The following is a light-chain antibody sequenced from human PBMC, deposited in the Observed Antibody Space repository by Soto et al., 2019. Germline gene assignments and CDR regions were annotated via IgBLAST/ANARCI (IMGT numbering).Light chain of an antibody. V-gene: IGLV2-8*01. J-gene: IGLJ1*01. CDR2: EVT. CDR1: SSDIGAYDY. Sequence: QSVLTQPPSASGSPGQSVTISCTGTSSDIGAYDYVSWYQQHPGKAPKLIIYEVTKRPSGVPDRFSASKSGNTASLTVSGLQAEDEADYYCSSYAGSGILYVFGAGTRSPS. CDR3: SSYAGSGILYV.